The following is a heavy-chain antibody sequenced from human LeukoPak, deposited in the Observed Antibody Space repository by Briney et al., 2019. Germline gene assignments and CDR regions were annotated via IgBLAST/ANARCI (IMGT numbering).Heavy chain of an antibody. Sequence: GGSLRLSCAASGFDFNDFAMTWVRQAPGKGLEWVSSMSGSGDTTEYAASVKGRFTISRDNSKNTLYLQMNSLRAEDTAVYYCARDTSVVVTAKAQGYWGQGTLVTVSS. CDR2: MSGSGDTT. CDR1: GFDFNDFA. D-gene: IGHD2-21*02. J-gene: IGHJ4*02. CDR3: ARDTSVVVTAKAQGY. V-gene: IGHV3-23*01.